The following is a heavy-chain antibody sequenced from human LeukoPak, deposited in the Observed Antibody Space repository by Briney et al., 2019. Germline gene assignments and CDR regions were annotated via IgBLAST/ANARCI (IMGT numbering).Heavy chain of an antibody. CDR1: GGSISGTNW. J-gene: IGHJ6*02. CDR3: ARDRGGNFEFGMDV. V-gene: IGHV4-4*02. Sequence: SETLSLTCVVSGGSISGTNWWSWVRQAPGKGLEWIGEIHHGGSINYNPSLKGRVTISVDKSRNQFSLKLTSVTAADTAVFYCARDRGGNFEFGMDVWGQGTTVTVSS. CDR2: IHHGGSI. D-gene: IGHD4-23*01.